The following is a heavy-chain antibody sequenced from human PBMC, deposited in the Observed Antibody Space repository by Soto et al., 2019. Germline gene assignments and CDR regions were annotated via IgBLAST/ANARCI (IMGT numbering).Heavy chain of an antibody. V-gene: IGHV3-30*18. CDR3: AKEGGLSGSYYISSSYYFDY. Sequence: QVQLVESGGGVVQPGRSLRLSCAASGFTFSSYGMHWVRQAPGKGLEWVAIISYDGSNTYYADSVKGRFTISRDNSKNPLYPQMNSMRAEDTSVYSCAKEGGLSGSYYISSSYYFDYWGQGTLVTVSS. CDR2: ISYDGSNT. D-gene: IGHD1-26*01. CDR1: GFTFSSYG. J-gene: IGHJ4*02.